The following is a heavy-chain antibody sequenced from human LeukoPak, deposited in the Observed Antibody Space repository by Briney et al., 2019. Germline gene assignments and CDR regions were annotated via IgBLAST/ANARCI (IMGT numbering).Heavy chain of an antibody. J-gene: IGHJ6*02. CDR2: ISYDGSNK. Sequence: GGSLRLSCAASGFTFSSYGMHWVRQAPGKGLEWVAVISYDGSNKYYADSVKGRFTISRDNSKNTQYLQMNSLRAEDTAVYYCAKPRDCSGGSCYSGYYYYGMDVWGQGTTVTVSS. V-gene: IGHV3-30*18. CDR3: AKPRDCSGGSCYSGYYYYGMDV. CDR1: GFTFSSYG. D-gene: IGHD2-15*01.